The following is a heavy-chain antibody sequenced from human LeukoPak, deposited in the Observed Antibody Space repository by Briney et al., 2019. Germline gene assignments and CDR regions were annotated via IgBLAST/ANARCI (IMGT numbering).Heavy chain of an antibody. D-gene: IGHD5-24*01. J-gene: IGHJ4*02. CDR1: GFTFSSYA. CDR2: ISYDGSNK. Sequence: GGSLRLSCAASGFTFSSYAMHWVRQAPGKGLEWVAVISYDGSNKYYADSVKGRFTISRDNSKNTLYLQMNSLRAEDTAVYYCAIPEDGYNYGPFDYWGQGTLVTVSS. V-gene: IGHV3-30-3*01. CDR3: AIPEDGYNYGPFDY.